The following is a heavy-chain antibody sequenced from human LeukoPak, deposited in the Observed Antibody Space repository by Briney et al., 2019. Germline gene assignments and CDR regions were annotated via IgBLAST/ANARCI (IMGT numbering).Heavy chain of an antibody. CDR1: GYTFIDYY. V-gene: IGHV1-2*02. J-gene: IGHJ4*02. CDR2: VNPKSGAT. D-gene: IGHD4-23*01. Sequence: GASVKVSCKASGYTFIDYYLHWLRQAPGQGLEWMGWVNPKSGATNYAQRFQGRVTMTWQTSISTGNMELSSLRSDDTAVYYCARENLGGTNPNFDYWGQGTLVTVSS. CDR3: ARENLGGTNPNFDY.